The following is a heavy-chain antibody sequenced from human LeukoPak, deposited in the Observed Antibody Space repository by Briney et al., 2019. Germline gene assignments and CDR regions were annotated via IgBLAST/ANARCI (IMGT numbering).Heavy chain of an antibody. V-gene: IGHV3-23*01. CDR1: GFTFSSYV. Sequence: PGGSLRLSCVASGFTFSSYVMNWVRRAPGKGLEWVSAISGNGGSTYYADSVKGRFTISRDDSKNTLYLQMNSLRAEDTAVYYCARSYDILTGYFDFWGQGTLVTVSS. J-gene: IGHJ4*02. CDR3: ARSYDILTGYFDF. CDR2: ISGNGGST. D-gene: IGHD3-9*01.